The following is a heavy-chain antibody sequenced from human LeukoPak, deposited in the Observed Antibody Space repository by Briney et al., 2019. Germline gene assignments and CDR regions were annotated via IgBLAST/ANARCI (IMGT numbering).Heavy chain of an antibody. CDR1: RFTFSSFS. Sequence: GGSLRLSCAASRFTFSSFSMTWVRQAPGKGLEWVSAISDSGGSTSYADSVEGRFSISRDNAKNMVSLQMNSLRAEDTTIYYCAKAPYGANYYFVHCGEGALVTASS. D-gene: IGHD4/OR15-4a*01. CDR3: AKAPYGANYYFVH. V-gene: IGHV3-23*01. CDR2: ISDSGGST. J-gene: IGHJ4*02.